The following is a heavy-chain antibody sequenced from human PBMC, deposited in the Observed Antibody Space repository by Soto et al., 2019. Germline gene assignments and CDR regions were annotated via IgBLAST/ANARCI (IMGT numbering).Heavy chain of an antibody. V-gene: IGHV3-7*01. Sequence: EVQLLESGGGLVQPGGSLRLSCAASGFTFSSYWMSWVCQAPGKGLEWVANIKQDGSEKYYVDSVKGRFTLSRDNAKNSLYLQMNSMRAEDTAVYYCARASAYIVLMVYATPDFDYWGQGTLVTGSS. CDR3: ARASAYIVLMVYATPDFDY. CDR1: GFTFSSYW. D-gene: IGHD2-8*01. CDR2: IKQDGSEK. J-gene: IGHJ4*02.